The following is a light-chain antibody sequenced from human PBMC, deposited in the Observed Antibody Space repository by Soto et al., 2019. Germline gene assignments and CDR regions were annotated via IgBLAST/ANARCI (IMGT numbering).Light chain of an antibody. J-gene: IGKJ1*01. CDR3: QQYNNWWT. Sequence: EVVMTQSPAKLSLSPGERATISCRAIQSVSSSLAWYQQKPGQAPRLLIYGASTRAAGIPDRFSGSGSETEFTLTISSLEAEDFAIYYCQQYNNWWTFGQGTKVEIK. CDR1: QSVSSS. CDR2: GAS. V-gene: IGKV3-15*01.